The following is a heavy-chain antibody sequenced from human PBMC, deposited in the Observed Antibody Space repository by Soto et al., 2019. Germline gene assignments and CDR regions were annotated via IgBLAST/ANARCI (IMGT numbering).Heavy chain of an antibody. V-gene: IGHV4-59*01. J-gene: IGHJ6*03. CDR1: GGSISSYY. CDR3: ARTRFHYVLLSRPLPNYTLV. CDR2: IYYSGST. D-gene: IGHD3-16*01. Sequence: SETLFLTCTVSGGSISSYYWSWIRQPPGKGLEWIGYIYYSGSTNYNPSLKSRVTISVDTSKNQFSLKLSSVTAADTAVYYCARTRFHYVLLSRPLPNYTLVSDKGTTVSV.